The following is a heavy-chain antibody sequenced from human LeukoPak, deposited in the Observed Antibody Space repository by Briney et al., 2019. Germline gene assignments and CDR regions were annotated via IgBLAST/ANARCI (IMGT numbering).Heavy chain of an antibody. J-gene: IGHJ6*03. CDR2: IYPGDSDT. Sequence: GVSLKISCKGSGYSFTSYWIGWVRQMPGKGLEWMGIIYPGDSDTRYSPSFQGQVTISADKSISTAYLQWSSLKASDTAMYYCARLGLQRYYYYYYYMDVWGKGTTVTVSS. V-gene: IGHV5-51*01. D-gene: IGHD5-18*01. CDR3: ARLGLQRYYYYYYYMDV. CDR1: GYSFTSYW.